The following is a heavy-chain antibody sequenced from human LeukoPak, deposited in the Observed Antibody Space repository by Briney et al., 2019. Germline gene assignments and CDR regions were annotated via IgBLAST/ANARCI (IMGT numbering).Heavy chain of an antibody. CDR2: IYPGDSDT. CDR1: GYSFTSYW. J-gene: IGHJ4*02. CDR3: ARLAAPYVGPPFFDY. V-gene: IGHV5-51*01. Sequence: GESLKISCKGSGYSFTSYWIGWVRQMPGKGLEWMGIIYPGDSDTRYSPSFQGQVTISADKSISTAYLQWGSLKASDTAMYYCARLAAPYVGPPFFDYWGQGTLVTVSS. D-gene: IGHD2-15*01.